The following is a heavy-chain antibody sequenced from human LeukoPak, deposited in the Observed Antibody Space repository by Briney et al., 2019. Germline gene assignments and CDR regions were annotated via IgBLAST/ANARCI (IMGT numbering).Heavy chain of an antibody. CDR2: IRYDGSNK. Sequence: PGGSLRLSCAASGFTFSSYGMHWVRQAPGKGLEWVAFIRYDGSNKYYADSVKGRFTISRDNSKNTLYLQMNSLRAEDTAVYYCGKDELVYCGGDCYPRSGFDYWGQGTLVTVSS. D-gene: IGHD2-21*01. J-gene: IGHJ4*02. CDR1: GFTFSSYG. V-gene: IGHV3-30*02. CDR3: GKDELVYCGGDCYPRSGFDY.